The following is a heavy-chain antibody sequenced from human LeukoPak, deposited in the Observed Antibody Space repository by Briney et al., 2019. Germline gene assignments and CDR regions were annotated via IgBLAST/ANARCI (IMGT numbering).Heavy chain of an antibody. J-gene: IGHJ4*02. Sequence: GGSLRLSCAASGFTFGSYAMHWVRQAPGKGLEWVAVISYDGSNKYYADSVKGRFTISRDNSKNTLYLQMNSLRAEDTAVYYCAKGPTYYYDSSGYLIDYWGQGTLVTVSS. V-gene: IGHV3-30*04. CDR2: ISYDGSNK. D-gene: IGHD3-22*01. CDR1: GFTFGSYA. CDR3: AKGPTYYYDSSGYLIDY.